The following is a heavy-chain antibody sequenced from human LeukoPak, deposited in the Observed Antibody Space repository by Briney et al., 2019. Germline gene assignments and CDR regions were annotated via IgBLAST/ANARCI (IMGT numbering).Heavy chain of an antibody. Sequence: GRSLRLSCAASGFTFDDYAMHWVRQAPGKGLEWVSGISWNSGSIGYADSVKGRFTISRDNAKNSLYLQMNSLRAEDTAVYYCARERGDYYDSSGYSDSGYWGQGTLVTVS. V-gene: IGHV3-9*01. CDR3: ARERGDYYDSSGYSDSGY. D-gene: IGHD3-22*01. CDR1: GFTFDDYA. J-gene: IGHJ4*02. CDR2: ISWNSGSI.